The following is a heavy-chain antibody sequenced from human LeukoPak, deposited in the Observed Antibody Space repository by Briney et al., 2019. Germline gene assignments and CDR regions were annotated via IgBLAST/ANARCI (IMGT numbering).Heavy chain of an antibody. CDR1: GFAVSTSW. D-gene: IGHD5-24*01. CDR2: LQDDGSHQ. J-gene: IGHJ1*01. V-gene: IGHV3-7*03. Sequence: GSLRLSCAASGFAVSTSWMGWVRQAPGKGLEWVASLQDDGSHQYYVDSVKGRFTISRDNAKNSLYLQMNSLRAEDTAVYYCVRGISYFQHWGQGTLVTVSS. CDR3: VRGISYFQH.